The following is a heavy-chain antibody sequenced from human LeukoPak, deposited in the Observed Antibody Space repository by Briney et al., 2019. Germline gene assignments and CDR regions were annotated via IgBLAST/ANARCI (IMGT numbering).Heavy chain of an antibody. CDR2: IIPILGIA. Sequence: ASVKVSCKACGGTFSSYAISWVRQAPGQGLEWMGRIIPILGIANYAQKFQGRVTITADKSTSTAYMELSSLRSEDTAVYYCARAARVEMATILDYWGQGTLVTVSS. V-gene: IGHV1-69*04. CDR1: GGTFSSYA. J-gene: IGHJ4*02. CDR3: ARAARVEMATILDY. D-gene: IGHD5-24*01.